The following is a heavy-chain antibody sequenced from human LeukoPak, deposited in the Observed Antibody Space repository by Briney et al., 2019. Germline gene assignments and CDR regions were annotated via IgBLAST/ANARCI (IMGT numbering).Heavy chain of an antibody. Sequence: GGSLRLSCAASGFTFSDYYMSWIRQAPGKGLEWVANIKQDGSEKYYVDSVKGRFTISRDNAKNSLYLQLNSLRPEDTGLYYCARDRGGWPDYWGQGTLVTVSS. D-gene: IGHD6-19*01. CDR1: GFTFSDYY. CDR3: ARDRGGWPDY. J-gene: IGHJ4*02. V-gene: IGHV3-7*01. CDR2: IKQDGSEK.